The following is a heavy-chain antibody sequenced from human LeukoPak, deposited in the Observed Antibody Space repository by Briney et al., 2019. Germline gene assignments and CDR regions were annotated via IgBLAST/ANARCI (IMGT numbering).Heavy chain of an antibody. CDR3: ARERLQQGEDY. V-gene: IGHV1-2*06. Sequence: ASVNVSCKASGYTFTDYFMHWVRQAPGQGLEWLGRINPDSGGANSAQKFQGRLTTTRDTSLSTAYMDLSSLTSDDTAVYYCARERLQQGEDYWGQGTPVTVSS. CDR1: GYTFTDYF. D-gene: IGHD3-16*01. J-gene: IGHJ4*02. CDR2: INPDSGGA.